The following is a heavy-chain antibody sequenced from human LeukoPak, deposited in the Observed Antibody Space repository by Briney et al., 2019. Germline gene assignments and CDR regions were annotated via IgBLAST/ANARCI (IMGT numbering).Heavy chain of an antibody. CDR3: ARHGNRGGFWSGSTPWFDP. CDR2: IYYSGST. D-gene: IGHD3-3*01. CDR1: GGSISSYY. V-gene: IGHV4-59*08. Sequence: PSETLSLTCTVSGGSISSYYWSWIRQPPGKGLEWIGYIYYSGSTNYNPSLKSRVTISVDTSKNQFSLKLSSVTAADTAVYYCARHGNRGGFWSGSTPWFDPWGQGTLVTVSS. J-gene: IGHJ5*02.